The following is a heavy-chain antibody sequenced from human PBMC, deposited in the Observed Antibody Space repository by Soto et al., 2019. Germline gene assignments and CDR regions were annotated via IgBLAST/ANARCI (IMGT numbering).Heavy chain of an antibody. CDR2: IYLVGTA. Sequence: LQLQESGPGLVKPSETLSLTCSVSGGSISNTSYYWGWIPRSQGKGLEWLGNIYLVGTAYYTPSLRSRVTMSVDTSKNQFSLQFNSMTAADTGVYYCARGAPGPIPNSYFDFWGQGTLVTVSS. J-gene: IGHJ4*02. CDR3: ARGAPGPIPNSYFDF. CDR1: GGSISNTSYY. D-gene: IGHD3-16*01. V-gene: IGHV4-39*01.